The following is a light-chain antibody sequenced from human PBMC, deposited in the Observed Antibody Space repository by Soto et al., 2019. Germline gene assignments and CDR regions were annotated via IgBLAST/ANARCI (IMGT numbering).Light chain of an antibody. CDR3: QSYDSSLSGGV. CDR1: SSNIGAGYD. Sequence: QSVLTQPPSVSGAPGQRVTISCTGSSSNIGAGYDVHWYQQLPGTAPKLLIFGNNNRPSGVPDRFSGSKSGTSASLAINGLQAEDEADYYCQSYDSSLSGGVFGGGTQLTVL. J-gene: IGLJ3*02. CDR2: GNN. V-gene: IGLV1-40*01.